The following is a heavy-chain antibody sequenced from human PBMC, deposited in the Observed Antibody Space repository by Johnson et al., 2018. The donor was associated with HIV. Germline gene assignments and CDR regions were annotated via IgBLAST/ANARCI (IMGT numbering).Heavy chain of an antibody. D-gene: IGHD7-27*01. Sequence: EVQLVESGGGVVRPGGSLRLSCAASGFTFDDYDMNWVRQAPGKGLEWVSSINWNGGSIRYADSVKGRFTISRDSAKNSLYLQMNSLSAEDTAVYYCAKDDNWGYVVGTFDIWGQGTMVTVSS. CDR2: INWNGGSI. CDR1: GFTFDDYD. CDR3: AKDDNWGYVVGTFDI. J-gene: IGHJ3*02. V-gene: IGHV3-20*04.